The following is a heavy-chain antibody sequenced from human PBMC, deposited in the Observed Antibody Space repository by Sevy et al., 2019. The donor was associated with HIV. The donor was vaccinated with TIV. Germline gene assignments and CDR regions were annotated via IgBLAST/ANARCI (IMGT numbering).Heavy chain of an antibody. CDR1: GFTFSSYS. D-gene: IGHD3-22*01. CDR3: AREGYYYDSSGYSYYYMDV. V-gene: IGHV3-48*02. Sequence: GESLKISCAASGFTFSSYSMNWVRQAPGKGLEWVSDISSRSSTIYYADSVKGRFTISRDNAKNSLYLQMNSLRDEDTAVYYCAREGYYYDSSGYSYYYMDVWAKGTTVTVSS. J-gene: IGHJ6*03. CDR2: ISSRSSTI.